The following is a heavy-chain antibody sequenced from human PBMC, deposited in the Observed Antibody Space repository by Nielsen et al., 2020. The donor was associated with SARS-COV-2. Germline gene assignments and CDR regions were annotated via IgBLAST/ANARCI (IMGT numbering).Heavy chain of an antibody. D-gene: IGHD3-10*01. Sequence: GESLKISCAASGFTFNIYAMAWVRRAPGRGLEWVSGTSASGASTYYADSEKGRFSISRDNSRNTLYLQMNSLRVEDTAIYFCAKDDVVRGDAYDIWGQGTVVTVSS. CDR1: GFTFNIYA. CDR2: TSASGAST. V-gene: IGHV3-23*01. J-gene: IGHJ3*02. CDR3: AKDDVVRGDAYDI.